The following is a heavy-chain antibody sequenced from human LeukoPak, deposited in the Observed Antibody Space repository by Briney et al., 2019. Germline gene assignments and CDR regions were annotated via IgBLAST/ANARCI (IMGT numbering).Heavy chain of an antibody. CDR2: VYQTGHN. CDR3: ARGEGVVPAAPWDYYYGMDV. Sequence: SETLSLTCIVSGDSISGSYWSWIRQPPGKGLEWIGYVYQTGHNHNNPSLKSRVTISLDTSTNQVSLKLSSVTAADTAVYYCARGEGVVPAAPWDYYYGMDVWGQGTTVTVSS. J-gene: IGHJ6*02. V-gene: IGHV4-59*12. D-gene: IGHD2-2*01. CDR1: GDSISGSY.